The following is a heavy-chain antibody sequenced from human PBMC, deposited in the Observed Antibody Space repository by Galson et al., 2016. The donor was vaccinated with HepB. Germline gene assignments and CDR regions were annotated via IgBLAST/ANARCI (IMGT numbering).Heavy chain of an antibody. D-gene: IGHD1/OR15-1a*01. Sequence: QSGAEVKKSGESLKISCKASGYKFGYYWIGWVRQVPGKGLEWMGIFYPGDSDARYSPSFQGQVTFTADESTSTAYLQWTSLKPSDTAMYYCARQEQLSSRHWSFDVWGRGTLLTVSS. CDR2: FYPGDSDA. J-gene: IGHJ2*01. V-gene: IGHV5-51*01. CDR1: GYKFGYYW. CDR3: ARQEQLSSRHWSFDV.